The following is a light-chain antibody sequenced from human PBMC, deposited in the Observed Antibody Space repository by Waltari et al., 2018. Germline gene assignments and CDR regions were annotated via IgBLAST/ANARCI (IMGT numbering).Light chain of an antibody. CDR1: QRLFYSSGNKRY. J-gene: IGKJ1*01. Sequence: DIVLTQSPDSLAVSLVERATINCKSSQRLFYSSGNKRYLSWYQQKPGQPPKLLIYWASTRESGVPDRFSGSGSGTDFTLTISSLQAEDVAVYYCQQYFTTPWTFGQGTKVEIK. CDR2: WAS. CDR3: QQYFTTPWT. V-gene: IGKV4-1*01.